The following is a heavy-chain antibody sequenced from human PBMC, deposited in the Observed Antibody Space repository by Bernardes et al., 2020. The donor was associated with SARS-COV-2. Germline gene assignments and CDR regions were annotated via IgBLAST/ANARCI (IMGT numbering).Heavy chain of an antibody. J-gene: IGHJ6*02. CDR1: GGSVSNYY. Sequence: SETLSLTCSVSGGSVSNYYWSWIRQPAGKGLEWIGRIYTSGSTNYNPSLKSRVTISVDTSKNQFSLKLSSVTAADTAVYYCARATYYYASGSYYTTSNYGMDVWGQGTTVTVSS. V-gene: IGHV4-4*07. CDR3: ARATYYYASGSYYTTSNYGMDV. CDR2: IYTSGST. D-gene: IGHD3-10*01.